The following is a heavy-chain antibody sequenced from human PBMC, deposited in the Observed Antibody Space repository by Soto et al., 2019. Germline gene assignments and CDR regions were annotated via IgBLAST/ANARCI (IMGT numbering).Heavy chain of an antibody. CDR1: GGTFSSYA. CDR3: ARDLIVVPAAMLDGYYYYGMDV. J-gene: IGHJ6*02. CDR2: IIPISGTA. D-gene: IGHD2-2*01. V-gene: IGHV1-69*13. Sequence: ASVKVSCKASGGTFSSYAISWVRQAPGQGLEWMGGIIPISGTANYAQKFQGRVTITADESTSTAYMELSSLRSEDTAVYYCARDLIVVPAAMLDGYYYYGMDVWGQGTTVTVSS.